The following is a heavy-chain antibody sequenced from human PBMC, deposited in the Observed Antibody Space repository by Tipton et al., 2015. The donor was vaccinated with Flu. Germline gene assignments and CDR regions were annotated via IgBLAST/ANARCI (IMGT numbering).Heavy chain of an antibody. D-gene: IGHD2-2*01. J-gene: IGHJ5*02. CDR3: AGGDSLVGFDP. CDR2: ISGNNRHT. CDR1: GYTFISYG. V-gene: IGHV1-18*04. Sequence: QSGAEVKKPGASVKVSCKASGYTFISYGISWVRQAPGQGLEWMGWISGNNRHTKYAQKFQGRVTMTTDPSTSTAYMDLRSLRSDDTAVYYCAGGDSLVGFDPWGQGTLVTVSS.